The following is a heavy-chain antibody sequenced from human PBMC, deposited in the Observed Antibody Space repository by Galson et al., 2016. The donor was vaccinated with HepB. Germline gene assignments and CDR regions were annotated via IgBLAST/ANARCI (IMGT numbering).Heavy chain of an antibody. CDR3: ARRMATITSFDY. Sequence: SLRLSCAASGFTFSSYSMNWVRQAPGKGLVWVSRINSDGSSTSYADSVKGRFTISRDNAKNTLYLQMNSLRAEATAVYYCARRMATITSFDYWGQGTLVTVSS. CDR1: GFTFSSYS. J-gene: IGHJ4*02. D-gene: IGHD5-24*01. CDR2: INSDGSST. V-gene: IGHV3-74*01.